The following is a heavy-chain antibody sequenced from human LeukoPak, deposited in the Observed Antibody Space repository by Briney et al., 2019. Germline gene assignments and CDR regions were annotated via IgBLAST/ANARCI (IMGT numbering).Heavy chain of an antibody. CDR2: IYYSGST. D-gene: IGHD2-15*01. J-gene: IGHJ3*02. V-gene: IGHV4-39*01. CDR3: ARHKVGGGYPPAAFDI. Sequence: SETLSLTCTVSGGSISSSSYYWGWIRQPPGKGLEWIGSIYYSGSTYYNPSLKSRVTISVDTSKNQFSLKLSSVTAADTAVYYCARHKVGGGYPPAAFDIWGQGTMVTVSS. CDR1: GGSISSSSYY.